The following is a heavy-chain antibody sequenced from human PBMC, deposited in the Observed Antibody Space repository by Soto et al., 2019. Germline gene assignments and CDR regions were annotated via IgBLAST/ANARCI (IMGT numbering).Heavy chain of an antibody. V-gene: IGHV4-59*12. CDR1: GGSIRSYY. Sequence: SETLSLTCTVSGGSIRSYYWSWIRQPPGKGLEWIAYISYSGSPKYNPSLKGRVTLSLDTSNNQFSLKLRSVTAADTAVYYCVRDYSNYSWSDPWGQGTLVTVSS. CDR2: ISYSGSP. CDR3: VRDYSNYSWSDP. D-gene: IGHD4-4*01. J-gene: IGHJ5*02.